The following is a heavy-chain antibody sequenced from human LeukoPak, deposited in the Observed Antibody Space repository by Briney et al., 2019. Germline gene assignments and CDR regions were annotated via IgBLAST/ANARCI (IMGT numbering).Heavy chain of an antibody. D-gene: IGHD4-17*01. J-gene: IGHJ3*02. CDR1: GGSFSSHY. CDR2: LSYIGCT. CDR3: ARGPNTVTKGLEI. Sequence: SETLSLTCTGSGGSFSSHYWSWIRPPPGKGLEWIGYLSYIGCTKYNPSLMSRVTISLDQSQNQVFLKPTPVTAASRGVYYCARGPNTVTKGLEIWGKGTMVTVSS. V-gene: IGHV4-59*11.